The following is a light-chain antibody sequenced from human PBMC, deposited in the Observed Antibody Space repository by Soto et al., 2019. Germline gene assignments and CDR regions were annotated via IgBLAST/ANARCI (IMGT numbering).Light chain of an antibody. CDR1: SSDVGIYNL. V-gene: IGLV2-23*01. CDR3: CSYAGSSTLV. CDR2: EGT. J-gene: IGLJ3*02. Sequence: QSALTQPASVSGSPGQSITISCTGTSSDVGIYNLVSWYQQHSGKAPKVMIYEGTKRPSGVSNRFSGSKSGNTASLTISGLQAEDEADYYCCSYAGSSTLVFGGGTKVTVL.